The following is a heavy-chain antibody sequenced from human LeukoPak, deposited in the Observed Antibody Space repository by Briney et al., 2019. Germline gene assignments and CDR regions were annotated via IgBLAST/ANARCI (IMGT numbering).Heavy chain of an antibody. CDR1: AFSFSSYW. CDR3: AGPSGYYYDSSGSIAVDY. J-gene: IGHJ4*02. D-gene: IGHD3-22*01. V-gene: IGHV3-21*01. Sequence: GGSLRLSCAASAFSFSSYWMSWVRQAPGKGLEWVSSISSSSSYIYYADSVKGRFTISRDNAKNSLYLQMNSLRAEDTAVYYCAGPSGYYYDSSGSIAVDYRGQGTLVTVSS. CDR2: ISSSSSYI.